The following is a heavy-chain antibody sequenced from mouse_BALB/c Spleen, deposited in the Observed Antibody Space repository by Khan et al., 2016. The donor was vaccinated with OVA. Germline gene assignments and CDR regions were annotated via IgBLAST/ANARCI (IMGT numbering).Heavy chain of an antibody. CDR3: ARVGYSGTMDY. CDR2: INTYTREP. Sequence: QVQLKESGPELKNPGETVRISCKASGYPFTKNGMNWVKQTPGKGLKWMGWINTYTREPAYADDFMGRFAFSLETSASTAYLQISNLKNEDTATYFCARVGYSGTMDYWGQGTSVTVSS. D-gene: IGHD2-3*01. CDR1: GYPFTKNG. V-gene: IGHV9-3-1*01. J-gene: IGHJ4*01.